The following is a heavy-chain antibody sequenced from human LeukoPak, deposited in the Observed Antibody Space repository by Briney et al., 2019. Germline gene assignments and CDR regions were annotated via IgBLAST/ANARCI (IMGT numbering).Heavy chain of an antibody. D-gene: IGHD2-15*01. V-gene: IGHV3-23*01. CDR2: ISGSGGST. Sequence: GGSLRLSCAASGFTFSSYAMSWVRRAPGRGLEGVSAISGSGGSTYYADSVKGRFTISRDNSKNTLYLQMNSLRAEDTAVYYCAKYSVVAAPPDYWGQGTLVTVSS. CDR3: AKYSVVAAPPDY. CDR1: GFTFSSYA. J-gene: IGHJ4*02.